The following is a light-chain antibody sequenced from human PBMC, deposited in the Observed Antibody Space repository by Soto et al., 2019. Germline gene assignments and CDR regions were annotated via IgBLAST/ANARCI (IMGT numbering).Light chain of an antibody. CDR1: GSDVGAYKY. V-gene: IGLV2-8*01. J-gene: IGLJ1*01. CDR2: EVD. CDR3: TSYTTSSTYV. Sequence: QSVLTQPPSASGSPGQSLTISCAGTGSDVGAYKYVSWYQQHPGKAPKLIIYEVDKRPSGVPDRFSGSRSGNTASLTVSGLQPEDEAHYYCTSYTTSSTYVFGTGTKVTVL.